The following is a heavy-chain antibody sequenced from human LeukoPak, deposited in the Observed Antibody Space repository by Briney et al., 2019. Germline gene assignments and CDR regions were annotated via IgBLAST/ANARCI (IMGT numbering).Heavy chain of an antibody. CDR3: AKSNGYGLIDI. D-gene: IGHD3-22*01. CDR2: SYHSGST. CDR1: GYSISSGYY. Sequence: SETLSLTCTVSGYSISSGYYWGWIRQPPGKVLEWIGSSYHSGSTYYNPSLKSRVTISVDTSKNQFSLKLNSVTAADTAVYYCAKSNGYGLIDIWGKGTMVTVSS. V-gene: IGHV4-38-2*02. J-gene: IGHJ3*02.